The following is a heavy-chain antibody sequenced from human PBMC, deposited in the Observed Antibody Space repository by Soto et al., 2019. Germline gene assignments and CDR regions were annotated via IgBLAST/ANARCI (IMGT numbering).Heavy chain of an antibody. CDR1: GFTLSGYA. J-gene: IGHJ6*03. D-gene: IGHD6-6*01. V-gene: IGHV3-64*01. CDR2: ISSNGVGT. CDR3: ARRARPDFYYMDV. Sequence: EVQLAESGGGLAQHGGSLRLSCAASGFTLSGYAMDWVRQAPGKGLEYVSGISSNGVGTYYANSVQGRCTISRDNSKNKVYLQMGSLRPEDMAVYYCARRARPDFYYMDVWGKGTTVTVSS.